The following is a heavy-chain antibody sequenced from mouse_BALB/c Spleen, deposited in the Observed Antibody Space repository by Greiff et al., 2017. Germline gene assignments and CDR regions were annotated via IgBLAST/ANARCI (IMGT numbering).Heavy chain of an antibody. Sequence: EVKLQESGPGLVKPSQSLSLTCTVTGYSITSDYAWNWIRQFPGNKLEWMGYISYSGSTIYNPSLKSRISITRDTSKNQFFLQLNSVTTEDTATYYCARRILLYDGYYGGAMDYWGQGTSVTVSS. CDR2: ISYSGST. J-gene: IGHJ4*01. CDR3: ARRILLYDGYYGGAMDY. CDR1: GYSITSDYA. V-gene: IGHV3-2*02. D-gene: IGHD2-3*01.